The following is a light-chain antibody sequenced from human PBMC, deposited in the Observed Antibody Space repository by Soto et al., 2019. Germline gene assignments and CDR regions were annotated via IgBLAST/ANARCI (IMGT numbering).Light chain of an antibody. CDR3: QQYYSYPLT. CDR2: KSS. Sequence: DIQMTQSPSTLSASVGDSVTITCRASQSISGWLAWYQQKPGKAPNLLIYKSSSVKSGVPSRFSASGSGTEFTLTISSLQPDDFATYYCQQYYSYPLTFGGGAKVDIK. CDR1: QSISGW. V-gene: IGKV1-5*03. J-gene: IGKJ4*01.